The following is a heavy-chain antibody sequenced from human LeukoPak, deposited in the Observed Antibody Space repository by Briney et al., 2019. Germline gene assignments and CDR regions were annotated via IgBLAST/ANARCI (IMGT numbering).Heavy chain of an antibody. CDR1: GFTFSSYG. J-gene: IGHJ5*02. CDR2: ISYDGSNK. D-gene: IGHD6-19*01. V-gene: IGHV3-30*18. Sequence: PGRSLRLSCAASGFTFSSYGMHWVRQAPGKRLEWVAVISYDGSNKYYADSVKGRFTISRDNSKNTLYLQMNSLRAEDTAVYYCAKGGVAVAGWFDPWGQGTLVTVSS. CDR3: AKGGVAVAGWFDP.